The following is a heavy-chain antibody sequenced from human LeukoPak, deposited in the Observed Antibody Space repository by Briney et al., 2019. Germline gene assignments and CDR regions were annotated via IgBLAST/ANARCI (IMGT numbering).Heavy chain of an antibody. V-gene: IGHV3-66*01. CDR2: IYSGGYT. CDR1: GFTVSNNY. CDR3: ARGDYYYYYMDV. Sequence: PGGSLRLSCAASGFTVSNNYMSWVRQAPGKGLEWVSVIYSGGYTYHADSVKGRFTISRDNSKNTLYLQVNSLRAEDTAVYYCARGDYYYYYMDVWGKGTTVTVSS. J-gene: IGHJ6*03.